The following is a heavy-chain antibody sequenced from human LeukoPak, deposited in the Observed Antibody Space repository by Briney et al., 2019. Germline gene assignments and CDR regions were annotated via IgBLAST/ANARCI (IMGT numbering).Heavy chain of an antibody. CDR2: ISSGSRSM. J-gene: IGHJ4*02. CDR3: ARDYFYCGGDCFVDY. Sequence: GGSLRLSCATSGFTFSDYSMNWVRQAPGKGLEWVSSISSGSRSMYYADSVKGRFTISRDNAKNSLYLQMNSLRAEDTAVYYCARDYFYCGGDCFVDYLGQGTLVSVSS. D-gene: IGHD2-21*02. CDR1: GFTFSDYS. V-gene: IGHV3-21*01.